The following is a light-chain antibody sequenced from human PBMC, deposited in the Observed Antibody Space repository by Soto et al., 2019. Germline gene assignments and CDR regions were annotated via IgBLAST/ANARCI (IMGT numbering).Light chain of an antibody. Sequence: DIQMTQSPSSLSASVGDRVTITCQASQDISNYLNWYQQKPGKAPKLLIYDASNLETGVPSRFSGSGSGTGFTFTISSLQPEDIATYYCQQYDNPSLTFGGGTKVDIK. V-gene: IGKV1-33*01. CDR1: QDISNY. CDR2: DAS. J-gene: IGKJ4*01. CDR3: QQYDNPSLT.